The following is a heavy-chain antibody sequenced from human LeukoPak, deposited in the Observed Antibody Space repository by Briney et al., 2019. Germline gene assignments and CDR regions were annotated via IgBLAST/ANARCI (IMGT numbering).Heavy chain of an antibody. D-gene: IGHD3-10*01. CDR2: IRGSGGST. V-gene: IGHV3-23*01. Sequence: GGSLRLSCAASGFTVSDNYMSWVRQAPGKGLEWVSVIRGSGGSTHYADSVKGRFTMSRDNSKDTLSLQMNSLRAEDTAVYYCAKNSQSGPGKYFDYWGQGTLVTVSS. CDR1: GFTVSDNY. J-gene: IGHJ4*02. CDR3: AKNSQSGPGKYFDY.